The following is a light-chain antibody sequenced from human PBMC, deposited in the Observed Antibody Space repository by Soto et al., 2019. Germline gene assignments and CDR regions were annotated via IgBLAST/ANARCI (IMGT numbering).Light chain of an antibody. CDR3: QVWDSSSDHPNWV. CDR1: NIGRKR. Sequence: SYELTQPPSVSVAQGQTASITCGGNNIGRKRVHWYQQKPGQAPVLVVYDDSDRRSGIPERFSGSNSGNTATLTISRVEAGDEADYYCQVWDSSSDHPNWVFGGGTKLPVL. CDR2: DDS. V-gene: IGLV3-21*02. J-gene: IGLJ3*02.